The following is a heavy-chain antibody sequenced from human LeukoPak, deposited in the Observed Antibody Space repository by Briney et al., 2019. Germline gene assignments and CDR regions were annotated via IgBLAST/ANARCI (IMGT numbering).Heavy chain of an antibody. CDR1: GGTFSSYA. V-gene: IGHV1-69*13. Sequence: SVKVSCKASGGTFSSYAISWVRQAPGQGLEWMGGIIPIFGTANYAQKFQGRVTITADESTSTAYMELSSLRSEDTAVYYCARVRYYYDSSGYPATAFDYWGQGTLVTVSS. CDR3: ARVRYYYDSSGYPATAFDY. D-gene: IGHD3-22*01. CDR2: IIPIFGTA. J-gene: IGHJ4*02.